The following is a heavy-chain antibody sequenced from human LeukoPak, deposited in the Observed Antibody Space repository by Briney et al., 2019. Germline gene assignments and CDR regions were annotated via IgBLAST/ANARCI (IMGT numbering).Heavy chain of an antibody. Sequence: SVKVSCKASGGTFSSYAISWVRQAPGQGLEWMGRIIPILGIANYAQKFQGRVTITADKSTSTAYMELSSLRSEDTAVYYCARDQVDYHDSSGPAEYDYWGQGTLVTVSS. V-gene: IGHV1-69*04. CDR1: GGTFSSYA. CDR2: IIPILGIA. J-gene: IGHJ4*02. D-gene: IGHD3-22*01. CDR3: ARDQVDYHDSSGPAEYDY.